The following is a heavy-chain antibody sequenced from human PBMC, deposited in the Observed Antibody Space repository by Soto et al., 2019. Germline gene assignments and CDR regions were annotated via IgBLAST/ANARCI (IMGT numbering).Heavy chain of an antibody. CDR2: IYGSGST. CDR1: GGAIGSHY. Sequence: SETLSLTCTISGGAIGSHYWTWFRQPAGKGLEWIGRIYGSGSTKYNPSLQSRVTMSLDTSKNQFSLRLESVTAADTAVYYCARGQRFSDWFDPWGQGTLVTVS. CDR3: ARGQRFSDWFDP. V-gene: IGHV4-4*07. D-gene: IGHD3-3*01. J-gene: IGHJ5*02.